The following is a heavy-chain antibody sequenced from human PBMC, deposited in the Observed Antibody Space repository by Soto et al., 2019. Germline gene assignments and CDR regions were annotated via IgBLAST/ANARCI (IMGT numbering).Heavy chain of an antibody. Sequence: QVQLVQSGAEVKKPGASLRVSCETSGGTSTIYTITWVRQATGQGLQWMGRIVPTLRITNYAQEFQGRLTITADSSTSTAHIQLTSLTSEDTAVYYCATDKYGAGRVGVHSWGQGTLVTVSS. J-gene: IGHJ5*02. CDR2: IVPTLRIT. D-gene: IGHD1-26*01. CDR3: ATDKYGAGRVGVHS. CDR1: GGTSTIYT. V-gene: IGHV1-69*08.